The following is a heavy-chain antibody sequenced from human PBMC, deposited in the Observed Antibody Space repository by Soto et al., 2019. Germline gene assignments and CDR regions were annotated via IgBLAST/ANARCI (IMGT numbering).Heavy chain of an antibody. Sequence: PSETLSLTCTVSGGSISSGGYYWSWIRQHPGKGLEWIGYIYYSGSTYYNPSLKSRVTISVDTSKNQFSLKLSFVTAADTAVYYCARGDLVRGYYYGSGSYYNPFWFDPWGQGTLVTVSS. CDR1: GGSISSGGYY. D-gene: IGHD3-10*01. CDR2: IYYSGST. J-gene: IGHJ5*02. V-gene: IGHV4-31*03. CDR3: ARGDLVRGYYYGSGSYYNPFWFDP.